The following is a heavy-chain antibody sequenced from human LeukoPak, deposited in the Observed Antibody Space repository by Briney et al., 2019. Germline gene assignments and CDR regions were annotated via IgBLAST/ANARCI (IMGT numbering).Heavy chain of an antibody. D-gene: IGHD3-10*01. CDR1: GFTFSSYS. CDR2: ISSSSSYI. CDR3: AKVGTGAAADAFDI. V-gene: IGHV3-21*04. Sequence: GGSLRLSCAASGFTFSSYSMNWVRQAPGKGLEWVSSISSSSSYIYYADSVKGRFTISRDNAKNSLYLQMNSLRAEDTAVYYCAKVGTGAAADAFDIWGQGTMVTVSS. J-gene: IGHJ3*02.